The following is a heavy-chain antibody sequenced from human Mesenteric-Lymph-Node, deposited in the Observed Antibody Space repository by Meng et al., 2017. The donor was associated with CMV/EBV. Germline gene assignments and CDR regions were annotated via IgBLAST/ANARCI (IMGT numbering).Heavy chain of an antibody. V-gene: IGHV3-30-3*01. CDR1: RFTFSRYD. Sequence: GGSLRLSCAASRFTFSRYDMNWVRQAPGKGPEWVAVISYDGSDKYYADSVKNRFTISRDNARDSIYLQLNSLRAEDTAVYYCARQVLDIVVIPAAINFWGLGTLVTVSS. D-gene: IGHD2-2*01. CDR3: ARQVLDIVVIPAAINF. CDR2: ISYDGSDK. J-gene: IGHJ4*02.